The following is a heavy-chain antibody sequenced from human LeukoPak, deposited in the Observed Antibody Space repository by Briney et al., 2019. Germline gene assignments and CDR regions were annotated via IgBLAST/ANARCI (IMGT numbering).Heavy chain of an antibody. CDR3: AREGQMATTSGLVSY. D-gene: IGHD5-24*01. V-gene: IGHV3-48*04. J-gene: IGHJ4*02. CDR1: GFTFSSYS. CDR2: ISSSSSTI. Sequence: GGSLRLSCAASGFTFSSYSMNWVRQAPGKGLEWGSYISSSSSTIYYADSVKGRFTISRDNAKNSLYLQMNSLRAEDTAVYYCAREGQMATTSGLVSYWGQGTLVTVSS.